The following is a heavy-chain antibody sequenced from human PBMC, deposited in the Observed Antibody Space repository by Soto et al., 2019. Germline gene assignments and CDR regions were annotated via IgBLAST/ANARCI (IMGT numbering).Heavy chain of an antibody. CDR1: GYTFTSYG. J-gene: IGHJ4*02. D-gene: IGHD3-16*01. Sequence: GASVKVSCKASGYTFTSYGISWVRQAPGQGLEWMGWISAYNGNTNYAQKLQGRVTMTTDTSTSTAYMELRSLRSDDTAVYYCARAWNYGSFGDPGALHYYWGQGTLVTVSS. CDR2: ISAYNGNT. V-gene: IGHV1-18*01. CDR3: ARAWNYGSFGDPGALHYY.